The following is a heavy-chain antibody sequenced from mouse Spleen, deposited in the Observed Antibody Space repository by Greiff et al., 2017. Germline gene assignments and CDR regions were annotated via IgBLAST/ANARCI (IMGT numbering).Heavy chain of an antibody. V-gene: IGHV3-1*01. CDR2: ISYSGST. CDR3: ASIDYDGYFDV. D-gene: IGHD2-4*01. Sequence: EVQLQQSGPGMVKPSQSLSLTCTVTGYSITSGYDWHWIRHFPGNKLEWMGYISYSGSTNYNPSLKSRISITHDTSKNHFFLKLNSVTTEDTATYYCASIDYDGYFDVWGAGTTVTVSS. CDR1: GYSITSGYD. J-gene: IGHJ1*01.